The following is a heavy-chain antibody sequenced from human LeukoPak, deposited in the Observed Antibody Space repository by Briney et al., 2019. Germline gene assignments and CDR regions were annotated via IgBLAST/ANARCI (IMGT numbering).Heavy chain of an antibody. CDR1: GFTFSSYG. Sequence: GGSLRLPCAASGFTFSSYGMSWVRQAPGKGLEWVSSISSSSSYIYYAGSVKGRFTISRDNAENSLYLQMNSLRAEDTAVYSCARFISSSWYFDYWGQGTLVTVSS. V-gene: IGHV3-21*01. J-gene: IGHJ4*02. D-gene: IGHD6-13*01. CDR2: ISSSSSYI. CDR3: ARFISSSWYFDY.